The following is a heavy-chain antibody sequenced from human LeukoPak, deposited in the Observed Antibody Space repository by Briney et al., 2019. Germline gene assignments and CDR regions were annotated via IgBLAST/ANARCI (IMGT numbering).Heavy chain of an antibody. CDR3: ARHVVPAAMYYYYYMDV. Sequence: PGWPLRLYCGASGFIVSNDYMSWVRQAQGKGLEWVSVIYRGGSTYYADSVKGRFTISRDNSKNTLYLQMNSLRAEDTAVYYCARHVVPAAMYYYYYMDVWGKGTTVTVSS. CDR1: GFIVSNDY. J-gene: IGHJ6*03. CDR2: IYRGGST. D-gene: IGHD2-2*01. V-gene: IGHV3-53*01.